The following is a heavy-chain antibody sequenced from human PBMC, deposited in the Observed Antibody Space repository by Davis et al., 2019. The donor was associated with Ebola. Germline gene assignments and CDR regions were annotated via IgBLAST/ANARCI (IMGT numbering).Heavy chain of an antibody. CDR2: IYSGGST. D-gene: IGHD1-26*01. J-gene: IGHJ4*02. Sequence: PGGSLRLSCAASGFTVSSNYMSWVHQAPGKGLEWVSVIYSGGSTYYADSVKGRFTISRHNSKNTLYLQMNSLRAEDTAVYYCASSKGELLDYWGQGTLVTVSS. V-gene: IGHV3-53*04. CDR3: ASSKGELLDY. CDR1: GFTVSSNY.